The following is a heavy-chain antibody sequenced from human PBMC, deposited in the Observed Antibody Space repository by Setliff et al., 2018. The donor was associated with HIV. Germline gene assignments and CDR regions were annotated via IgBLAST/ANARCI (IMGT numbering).Heavy chain of an antibody. CDR3: GKDGDRGDYDSSGFHIEY. Sequence: GGSLRLSCAVSGFTFDEYAMHWVRQALGKGLEWVAGINWNSGSVDYAGSVKGRFTISRDNAKNYLYLQMNSLREEDTALYYCGKDGDRGDYDSSGFHIEYWGQGTLVTVSS. V-gene: IGHV3-9*01. D-gene: IGHD3-22*01. J-gene: IGHJ4*02. CDR2: INWNSGSV. CDR1: GFTFDEYA.